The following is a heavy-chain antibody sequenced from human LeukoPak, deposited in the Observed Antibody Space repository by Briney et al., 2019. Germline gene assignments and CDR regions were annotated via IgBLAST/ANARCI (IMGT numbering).Heavy chain of an antibody. V-gene: IGHV1-2*02. CDR3: ARDPGEIVGAMANWFDP. CDR1: GYTFTGYY. Sequence: ASVKVSCKASGYTFTGYYMHWVRQAPGQGLEWMGWINPNSGGTNYAQKFQGRVTMTRDTSISTAYMELSRLRSDDTAVYYCARDPGEIVGAMANWFDPWGQGTLVTVSP. CDR2: INPNSGGT. D-gene: IGHD1-26*01. J-gene: IGHJ5*02.